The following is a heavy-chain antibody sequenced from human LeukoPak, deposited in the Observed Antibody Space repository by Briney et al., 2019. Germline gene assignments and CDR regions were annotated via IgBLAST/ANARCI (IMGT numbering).Heavy chain of an antibody. V-gene: IGHV1-46*01. J-gene: IGHJ4*02. CDR2: INPSGGST. Sequence: ASVKVSCKASGYTFTIYYMHWVRQAPGQGLEWMGIINPSGGSTSNAQKFQGRVTMTRDTSTSTVYMELSSLRSEDTALYYCARDARLYGSGSYTQDYWGQGTLVTVSS. D-gene: IGHD3-10*01. CDR1: GYTFTIYY. CDR3: ARDARLYGSGSYTQDY.